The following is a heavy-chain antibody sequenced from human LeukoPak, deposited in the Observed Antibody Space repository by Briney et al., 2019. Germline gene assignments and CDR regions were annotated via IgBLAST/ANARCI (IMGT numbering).Heavy chain of an antibody. J-gene: IGHJ4*02. Sequence: GGSLRLSCAASGFTFSSYWMSWVRQAPGKGLEWVSAISGSGGSTYYADSVKGRFTISRDNSKNTLYLQMNSLRAEDTAVYYCAKGSYSSSWLFDYWGQGTLVTVSS. CDR1: GFTFSSYW. CDR3: AKGSYSSSWLFDY. V-gene: IGHV3-23*01. D-gene: IGHD6-13*01. CDR2: ISGSGGST.